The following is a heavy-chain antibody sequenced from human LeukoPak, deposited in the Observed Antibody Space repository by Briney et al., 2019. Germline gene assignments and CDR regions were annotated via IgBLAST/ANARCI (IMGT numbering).Heavy chain of an antibody. CDR1: GGSFSGYY. Sequence: SETLSLTCAVDGGSFSGYYWSWIRQPPGKGLEWIGEINNSRSTNYNPSLKSRVTISVDTSKNQFSLKLSSVTAADTAVYYCARGGYYYDSSGYYPDAFDIWSQGTMVTVSS. CDR3: ARGGYYYDSSGYYPDAFDI. J-gene: IGHJ3*02. CDR2: INNSRST. V-gene: IGHV4-34*01. D-gene: IGHD3-22*01.